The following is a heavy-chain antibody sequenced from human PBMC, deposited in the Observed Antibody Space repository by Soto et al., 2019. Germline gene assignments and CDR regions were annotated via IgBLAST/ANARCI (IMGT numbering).Heavy chain of an antibody. D-gene: IGHD3-10*01. CDR1: GFTFSSYA. CDR2: ISGSGGST. Sequence: EVQLLESGGGLVQPGGSLRLSCAASGFTFSSYAMSWVRQAPGKGLEWVSAISGSGGSTYYADSVKGRFTISRDNSKNTLYLQMNSLRAEDTAVYYCAKHARGPDGTGDAFDIWGQGTMVTVSS. J-gene: IGHJ3*02. V-gene: IGHV3-23*01. CDR3: AKHARGPDGTGDAFDI.